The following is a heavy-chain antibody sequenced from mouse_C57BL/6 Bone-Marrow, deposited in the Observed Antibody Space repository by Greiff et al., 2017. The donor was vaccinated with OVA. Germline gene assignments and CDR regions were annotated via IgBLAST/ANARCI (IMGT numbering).Heavy chain of an antibody. CDR1: GFTFSDAW. CDR2: IRNKANNHAT. V-gene: IGHV6-6*01. J-gene: IGHJ2*01. CDR3: TRGGRGSSFYYFDY. Sequence: EVKVEESGGGLVQPGGSMKLSCAASGFTFSDAWMDWVRQSPEKGLEWVAEIRNKANNHATYYAESVKGRFTISRDDSKSSVYLQMNSLRAEDTGIYYCTRGGRGSSFYYFDYWGQGTTLTVSS. D-gene: IGHD1-1*01.